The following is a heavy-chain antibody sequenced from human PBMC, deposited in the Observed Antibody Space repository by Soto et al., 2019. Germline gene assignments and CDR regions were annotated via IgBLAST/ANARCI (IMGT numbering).Heavy chain of an antibody. CDR3: ARDSNEKYYYDSSGYYPYYFDY. CDR2: INPSGGST. Sequence: ASVKVSCKASGYTFTSYYMHWVRQAPGEGLEWMGIINPSGGSTSYGQKFQGRVTMTRDTSTSTVYMELSSLRSEDTAVYYCARDSNEKYYYDSSGYYPYYFDYWGQGTLVTVSS. D-gene: IGHD3-22*01. V-gene: IGHV1-46*01. CDR1: GYTFTSYY. J-gene: IGHJ4*02.